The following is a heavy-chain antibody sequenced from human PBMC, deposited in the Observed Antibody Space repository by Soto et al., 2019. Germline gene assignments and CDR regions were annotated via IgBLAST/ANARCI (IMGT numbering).Heavy chain of an antibody. CDR3: VRDTYFSDSSSYTRCFDF. CDR1: GFTLSDHY. Sequence: GGSLRLSCSVSGFTLSDHYIDWVRQAPGKGLEWVGRSRNQANGYSTIYAASVKGRFTTSRDDSKNLVYLQMESLRNEDTAVYYCVRDTYFSDSSSYTRCFDFWGQGALVTVSS. V-gene: IGHV3-72*01. D-gene: IGHD3-22*01. CDR2: SRNQANGYST. J-gene: IGHJ4*02.